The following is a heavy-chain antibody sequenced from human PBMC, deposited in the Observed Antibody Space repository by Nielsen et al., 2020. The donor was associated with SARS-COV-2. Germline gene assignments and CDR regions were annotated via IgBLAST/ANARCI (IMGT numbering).Heavy chain of an antibody. Sequence: GESLKISCAASGFTFSSYGMHWVRQAPGKGLEWVAVIWYDGSNKYYADSVKGRFTISRDNSKNTLYLQMNSLRAEDTAVYYCAKVIKSPYEVDYWGQGTLVTVSS. J-gene: IGHJ4*02. CDR3: AKVIKSPYEVDY. CDR1: GFTFSSYG. V-gene: IGHV3-30*02. CDR2: IWYDGSNK. D-gene: IGHD5-12*01.